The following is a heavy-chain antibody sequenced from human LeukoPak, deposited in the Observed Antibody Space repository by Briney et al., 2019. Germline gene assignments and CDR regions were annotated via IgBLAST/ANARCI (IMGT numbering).Heavy chain of an antibody. V-gene: IGHV1-2*02. D-gene: IGHD1-1*01. CDR2: IDPISGGT. Sequence: GASVKVSCKASGYTFTGYYIHWLRQAPAQGLEWMGWIDPISGGTNYAQKFQDTITMTRDKSIATAYMEVRRLNSDGTAVYYCARSGFTTGFYLDFWGQGTLVAVSS. J-gene: IGHJ4*02. CDR3: ARSGFTTGFYLDF. CDR1: GYTFTGYY.